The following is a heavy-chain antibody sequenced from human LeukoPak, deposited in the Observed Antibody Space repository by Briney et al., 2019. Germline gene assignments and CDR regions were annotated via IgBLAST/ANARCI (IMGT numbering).Heavy chain of an antibody. D-gene: IGHD1-26*01. V-gene: IGHV4-61*02. CDR2: IYTSGST. J-gene: IGHJ4*02. Sequence: SETLSLTCTVSGGSISSGSYYWSWIRQPAGKGLEWIGRIYTSGSTNYNPSLKSRVTISVDTSKNQFSLKLSSATAADTAVYYCARTTYSGYYYFDYWGQGTLVTVSS. CDR1: GGSISSGSYY. CDR3: ARTTYSGYYYFDY.